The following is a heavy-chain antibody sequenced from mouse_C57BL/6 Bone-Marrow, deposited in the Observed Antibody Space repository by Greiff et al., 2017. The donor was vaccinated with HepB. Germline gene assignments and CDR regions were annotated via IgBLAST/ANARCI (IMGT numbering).Heavy chain of an antibody. CDR3: ARPYYYGSSYWYFDV. D-gene: IGHD1-1*01. CDR2: IDPSDSET. J-gene: IGHJ1*03. Sequence: QVQLQQPGAELVRPGSSVKLSCKASGYTFTSYWMHWVKQRPIQGLEWIGNIDPSDSETHYNQKFKDKATLTVDKSSSTAYMQLSSLTSADSAVYYCARPYYYGSSYWYFDVWGTGTTVTVSS. V-gene: IGHV1-52*01. CDR1: GYTFTSYW.